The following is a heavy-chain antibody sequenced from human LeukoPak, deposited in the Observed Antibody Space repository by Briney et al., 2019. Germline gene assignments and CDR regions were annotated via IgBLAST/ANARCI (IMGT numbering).Heavy chain of an antibody. J-gene: IGHJ6*02. V-gene: IGHV3-9*01. Sequence: GGSLRLSCAASGFTFDDYAMHWVRQAPRKGLEWVSGISWNSGSIGYADSVKGRFTISRDNAKNSLYLQMNSLRAEDTALYYCAKGLVPAAPYYYYYGMDAWGQGTTVTVSS. CDR3: AKGLVPAAPYYYYYGMDA. CDR2: ISWNSGSI. CDR1: GFTFDDYA. D-gene: IGHD2-2*01.